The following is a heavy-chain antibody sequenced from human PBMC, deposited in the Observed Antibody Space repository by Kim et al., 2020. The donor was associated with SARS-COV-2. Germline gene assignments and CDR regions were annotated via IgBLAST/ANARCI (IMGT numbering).Heavy chain of an antibody. CDR1: GFTFSSYS. CDR2: ISSSSSYI. D-gene: IGHD5-12*01. J-gene: IGHJ3*02. V-gene: IGHV3-21*01. Sequence: GGSLRLSCAASGFTFSSYSMNWVRQAPGKGLQWVSSISSSSSYIYYADSVKGRFTISRDNAKNSLYLQMNSLRAEDTAVYYCARGDSGYTILLDAFDIWGQATMVTVSS. CDR3: ARGDSGYTILLDAFDI.